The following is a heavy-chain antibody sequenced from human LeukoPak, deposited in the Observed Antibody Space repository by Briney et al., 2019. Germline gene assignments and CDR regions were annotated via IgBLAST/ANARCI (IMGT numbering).Heavy chain of an antibody. CDR3: VRDIPKVNQFDF. V-gene: IGHV3-21*01. D-gene: IGHD2-21*01. Sequence: PGGSLRLSCAASGFIFSNYNMNWVRQAPGKGLEWVASISNGGSYIYYADAVKGRFTISRDNAENSLYLQMNSLRAEDTAVYYCVRDIPKVNQFDFWGQGTLVTVSS. CDR1: GFIFSNYN. J-gene: IGHJ4*02. CDR2: ISNGGSYI.